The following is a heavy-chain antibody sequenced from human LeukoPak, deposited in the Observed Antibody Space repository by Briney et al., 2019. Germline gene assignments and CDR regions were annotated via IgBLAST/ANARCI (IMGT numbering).Heavy chain of an antibody. J-gene: IGHJ4*02. V-gene: IGHV1-2*02. CDR2: INPSSGGT. CDR1: GYTFTDYY. D-gene: IGHD3-9*01. Sequence: ASVKVSCKASGYTFTDYYMHWVRQAPGQGLEWMGWINPSSGGTNYAQKFQGRVTMTRDTSISTAYMELSRLRSDDTAVYYCARVRGLRYFDWLFSAFDYWGQGTLVTVSS. CDR3: ARVRGLRYFDWLFSAFDY.